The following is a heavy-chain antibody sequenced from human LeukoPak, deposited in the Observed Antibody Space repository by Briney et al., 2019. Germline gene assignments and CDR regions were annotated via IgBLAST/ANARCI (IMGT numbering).Heavy chain of an antibody. CDR1: GFTFSSCS. D-gene: IGHD3-10*01. Sequence: GGSLRLSCAASGFTFSSCSMNWVRQAPGKGLEWVSSISSSSSYIYYADSVKGRFTISRDNAKNSLYLQMNSLRAEDTAVYYCARAGYYYGSGSYLGYWGQGTLVTVSS. J-gene: IGHJ4*02. V-gene: IGHV3-21*01. CDR3: ARAGYYYGSGSYLGY. CDR2: ISSSSSYI.